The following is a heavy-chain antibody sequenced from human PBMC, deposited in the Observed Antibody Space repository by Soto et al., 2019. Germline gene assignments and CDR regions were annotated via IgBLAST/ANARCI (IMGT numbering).Heavy chain of an antibody. Sequence: SLRLSCAASGFTFSDYYMSWIRRAPGRGLEWVSYISARGSTIDYADSVKGRFTISRDNAKNSLSLEMNSLRAEDTAVYYCARDGFFFEYWGQGTLVTVSS. CDR3: ARDGFFFEY. D-gene: IGHD2-2*03. V-gene: IGHV3-11*01. CDR2: ISARGSTI. J-gene: IGHJ4*02. CDR1: GFTFSDYY.